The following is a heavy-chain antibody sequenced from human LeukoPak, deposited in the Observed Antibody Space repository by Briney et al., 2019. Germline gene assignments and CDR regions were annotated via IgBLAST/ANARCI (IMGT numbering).Heavy chain of an antibody. CDR2: IRYDGSNK. J-gene: IGHJ3*02. Sequence: GGSLRLSCAASGFAFSSYGMHWVRQAPGKGLEWVAFIRYDGSNKYYADSVKGRFTISRDNSKNTLYLQMNSLRAEDTAVYYCASIAGYSSSHPGEAFDIWGQGTMVTVSS. CDR1: GFAFSSYG. D-gene: IGHD6-6*01. CDR3: ASIAGYSSSHPGEAFDI. V-gene: IGHV3-30*02.